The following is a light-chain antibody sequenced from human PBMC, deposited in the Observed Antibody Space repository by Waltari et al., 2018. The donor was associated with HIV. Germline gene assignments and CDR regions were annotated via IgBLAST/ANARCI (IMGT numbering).Light chain of an antibody. J-gene: IGLJ2*01. CDR2: DAN. Sequence: QSALTQPASVSGSPGQSITISCNGPSSDIVTSYSVSWYQHFPGKAPRIIVYDANKRPSVTSNRFSGSKSYKTASLTISGLQVEDEAIYYCSSYSSTGTLVLFGEGTHLTVV. CDR1: SSDIVTSYS. CDR3: SSYSSTGTLVL. V-gene: IGLV2-14*03.